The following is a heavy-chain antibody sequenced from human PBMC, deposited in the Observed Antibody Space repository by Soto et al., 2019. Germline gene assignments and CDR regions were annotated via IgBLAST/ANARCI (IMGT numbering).Heavy chain of an antibody. CDR1: GCFFSCGGHY. J-gene: IGHJ4*02. Sequence: TVGLTFTVYGCFFSCGGHYWRWIRQPPGKGLEWIGYIYYSGSTNYNPSLKSRVTISVDTSKNQFSLKLSSVTAADTAVYYCARDLDGYLYWAQATLVTVTS. D-gene: IGHD5-12*01. CDR2: IYYSGST. CDR3: ARDLDGYLY. V-gene: IGHV4-61*08.